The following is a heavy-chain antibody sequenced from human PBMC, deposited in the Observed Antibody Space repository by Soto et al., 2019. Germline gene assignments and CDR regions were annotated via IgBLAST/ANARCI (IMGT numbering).Heavy chain of an antibody. Sequence: GESLKISCKASGYTFTSYYMHWVRQAPGQGLEWMGIINPSGGSTSYAQKFQGRVTMTRDTSTSTVYMELSSLRSEDTAVYYCARDRTLSYDSSANIVPPGYWGQGTLVTVSS. D-gene: IGHD3-22*01. CDR2: INPSGGST. V-gene: IGHV1-46*01. J-gene: IGHJ4*02. CDR1: GYTFTSYY. CDR3: ARDRTLSYDSSANIVPPGY.